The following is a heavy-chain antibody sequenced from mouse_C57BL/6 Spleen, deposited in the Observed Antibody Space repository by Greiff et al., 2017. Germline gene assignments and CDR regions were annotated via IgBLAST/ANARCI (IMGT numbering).Heavy chain of an antibody. D-gene: IGHD2-4*01. CDR3: ARQIYYDNGYYFDY. J-gene: IGHJ2*01. CDR2: IDPSDSET. V-gene: IGHV1-52*01. CDR1: GYTFTSYW. Sequence: VQLQQPGAELVRPGSSVKLSCKASGYTFTSYWMHWVKQRPIQSLEWIGNIDPSDSETHYNQKFKDKATLTVDKSSSTAYMQLSSLTSEDSAVYYCARQIYYDNGYYFDYWGQGTTLTVSS.